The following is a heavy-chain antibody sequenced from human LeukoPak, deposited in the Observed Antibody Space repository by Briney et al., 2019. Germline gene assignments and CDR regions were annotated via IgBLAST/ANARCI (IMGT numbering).Heavy chain of an antibody. CDR1: GYTLTELS. CDR3: ARDANRYCSSTSCYNEGLFDY. J-gene: IGHJ4*02. D-gene: IGHD2-2*02. V-gene: IGHV1-24*01. CDR2: FDPEDGET. Sequence: ASVKVSCKVSGYTLTELSMHWVRQAPGKGLESMGGFDPEDGETIYAQKFQGRVTMTEDTSTDTAYMELSSLRSEDTAVYYCARDANRYCSSTSCYNEGLFDYWGQGTLVAVSS.